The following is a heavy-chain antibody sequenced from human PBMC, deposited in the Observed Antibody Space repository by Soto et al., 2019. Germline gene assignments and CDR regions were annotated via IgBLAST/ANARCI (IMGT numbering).Heavy chain of an antibody. CDR1: GFTFSSYE. CDR2: MSSSGSVI. Sequence: GSLRLSCAASGFTFSSYEMNWVRQAPGKGLEWVSYMSSSGSVIYYADSVKGRFTVSRDNAKNSLYLQMNNLRAEDTAVYYCASGLQYYKSFQYWGQGTLVTVSS. J-gene: IGHJ1*01. CDR3: ASGLQYYKSFQY. D-gene: IGHD3-10*01. V-gene: IGHV3-48*03.